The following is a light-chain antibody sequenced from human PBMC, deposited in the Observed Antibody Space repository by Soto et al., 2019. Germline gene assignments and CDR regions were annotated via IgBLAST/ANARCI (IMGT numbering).Light chain of an antibody. CDR1: QGISTY. CDR3: QQADSVPLT. V-gene: IGKV1-12*01. J-gene: IGKJ4*01. CDR2: PAS. Sequence: DIHMNQSPSSLSASIGDRVTITCRASQGISTYLGWYLQKPGKAPKLLSYPASNLRSGVPSRFAGSGSGTDFSLTISSLQAEDFGTYYCQQADSVPLTFGVGTKVEVK.